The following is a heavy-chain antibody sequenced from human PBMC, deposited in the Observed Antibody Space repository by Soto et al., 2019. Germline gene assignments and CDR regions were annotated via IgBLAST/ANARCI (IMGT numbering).Heavy chain of an antibody. CDR2: MNPNSGNT. J-gene: IGHJ5*02. D-gene: IGHD3-9*01. CDR1: GYTFTSYD. V-gene: IGHV1-8*01. Sequence: GASVKVSCKASGYTFTSYDINWVRQATGQGLEWMGWMNPNSGNTGYAQKFQGRVTMTRNTSISTAYMELSSLRSEDTAVYYCARGRYYDILTGQRSPYNWFDPWGQGTLVTVSS. CDR3: ARGRYYDILTGQRSPYNWFDP.